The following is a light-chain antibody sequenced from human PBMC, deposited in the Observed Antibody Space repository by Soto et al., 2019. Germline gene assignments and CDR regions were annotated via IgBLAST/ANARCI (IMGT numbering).Light chain of an antibody. CDR3: QQANSFPYT. Sequence: DIQMTQSPSSVSASVGDRVTITCRASQGIGSWLAWYQQKPGNAPKLLIYAASSLQSGVPSRFSGSGSGIDFTLTISSLQPEDFATYYCQQANSFPYTFGQGTKLEIK. V-gene: IGKV1D-12*01. J-gene: IGKJ2*01. CDR1: QGIGSW. CDR2: AAS.